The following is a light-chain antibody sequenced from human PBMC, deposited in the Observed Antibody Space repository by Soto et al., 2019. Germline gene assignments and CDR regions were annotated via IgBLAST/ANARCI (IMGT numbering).Light chain of an antibody. CDR2: DAS. CDR1: QSVSSY. CDR3: QQRSNWPIT. V-gene: IGKV3-11*01. Sequence: IVLTQSPATLSLSPGARATPSCRASQSVSSYLAWYQQKPGQAPRLLIYDASNRATGIPDRFSGSGSGTDFTLTISSLEPEDFAVYYCQQRSNWPITFGHGTKVDIK. J-gene: IGKJ3*01.